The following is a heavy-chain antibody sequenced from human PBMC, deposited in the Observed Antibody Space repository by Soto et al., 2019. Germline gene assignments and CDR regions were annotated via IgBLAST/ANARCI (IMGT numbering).Heavy chain of an antibody. V-gene: IGHV3-33*01. CDR3: ARRGGGRGEAYFDY. Sequence: GGSLRLSCAASGFTFSSYGMHWVRQAPGKGLEWVAVIWYDGSNKYYADSVKGRFTISRDNSKNTLYLQMNSLRAEDTAVYYCARRGGGRGEAYFDYWGQGTLVTVSS. CDR1: GFTFSSYG. J-gene: IGHJ4*02. D-gene: IGHD3-10*01. CDR2: IWYDGSNK.